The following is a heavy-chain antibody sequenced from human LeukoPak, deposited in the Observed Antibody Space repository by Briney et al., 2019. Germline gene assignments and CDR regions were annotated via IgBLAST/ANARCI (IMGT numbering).Heavy chain of an antibody. CDR2: ISTSSSYI. J-gene: IGHJ4*02. Sequence: GGSLRLSCAASGFTFSTYYMNWVRQAPGKGLEWVSSISTSSSYIYYADAVKGRFTISRDNAKNSLYLQINSLRAEDTAVYCCARVGLDRRGYSGYEAFDYWGQGTLVTVSS. CDR3: ARVGLDRRGYSGYEAFDY. V-gene: IGHV3-21*01. CDR1: GFTFSTYY. D-gene: IGHD5-12*01.